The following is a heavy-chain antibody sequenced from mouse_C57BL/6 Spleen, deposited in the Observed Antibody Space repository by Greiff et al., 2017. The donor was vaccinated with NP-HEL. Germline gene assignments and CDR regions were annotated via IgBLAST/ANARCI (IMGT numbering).Heavy chain of an antibody. Sequence: EVMLVESGPELVKPGASVKIPCKASGYTFTDYNMDWVKQSHGKSLEWIGDINPNNGGTIYNQKFKGKATLTVDKSSSTAYMELRSLTSEDTAVYYCARGGGNYYAMDYWGQGTSVTVSS. CDR2: INPNNGGT. CDR3: ARGGGNYYAMDY. V-gene: IGHV1-18*01. D-gene: IGHD1-1*02. J-gene: IGHJ4*01. CDR1: GYTFTDYN.